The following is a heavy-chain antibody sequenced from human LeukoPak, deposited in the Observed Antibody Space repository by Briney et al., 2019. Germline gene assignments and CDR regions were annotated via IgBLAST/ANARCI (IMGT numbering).Heavy chain of an antibody. V-gene: IGHV1-69*06. CDR2: IIPIFGTA. D-gene: IGHD6-13*01. Sequence: SVKVSCKASGGTFSSYAISWVRQAPGQGLEWMGGIIPIFGTANYAQKFQDRVTITADKSTSTAYMELSSLRSEDTAVYYCARVVGLTGYSSTWYSGYYYYMDVWGKGTTVTVS. CDR3: ARVVGLTGYSSTWYSGYYYYMDV. CDR1: GGTFSSYA. J-gene: IGHJ6*03.